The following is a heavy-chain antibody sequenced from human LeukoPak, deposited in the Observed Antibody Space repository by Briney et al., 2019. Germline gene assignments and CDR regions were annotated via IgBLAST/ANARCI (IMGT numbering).Heavy chain of an antibody. Sequence: GGSLRLSCAASGFTFSSYEMNWVRQAPGKGLEGVSYISSSGSTIYYADSVKGRYTISRDNAKNSLYRQKKSLRGGDRAVFQCAGEIAGDYWGQGTLVTVSS. CDR1: GFTFSSYE. J-gene: IGHJ4*02. CDR2: ISSSGSTI. D-gene: IGHD6-13*01. CDR3: AGEIAGDY. V-gene: IGHV3-48*03.